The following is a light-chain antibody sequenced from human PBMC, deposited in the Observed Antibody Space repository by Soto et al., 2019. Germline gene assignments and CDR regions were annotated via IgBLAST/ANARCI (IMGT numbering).Light chain of an antibody. Sequence: DIVMTQSPDSLAVSLGERATINCKSSQSVLSSSNNKNYLAWYQQKPGQPPKLLIYWASTRESGVPDRFSGGGSGTDFPLTSSSLQAEDVAVYYCQQCYSTPYTFGQGTKLEIK. CDR1: QSVLSSSNNKNY. CDR3: QQCYSTPYT. V-gene: IGKV4-1*01. J-gene: IGKJ2*01. CDR2: WAS.